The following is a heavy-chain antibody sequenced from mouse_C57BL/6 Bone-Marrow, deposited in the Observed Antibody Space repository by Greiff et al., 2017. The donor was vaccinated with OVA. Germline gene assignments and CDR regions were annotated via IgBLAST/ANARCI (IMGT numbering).Heavy chain of an antibody. V-gene: IGHV1-50*01. D-gene: IGHD4-1*01. CDR1: GYTFTSYW. CDR3: AREGNWDYFDY. J-gene: IGHJ2*01. CDR2: IDPSDSYT. Sequence: QVQLQQPGAELVKPGASVKLSCKASGYTFTSYWMQWVKQRPGQGLAWIGEIDPSDSYTNYNQKFKGKATLTVDTSSSPAYMQLSSRTSEDSAVYYCAREGNWDYFDYWGQGTTLTVSS.